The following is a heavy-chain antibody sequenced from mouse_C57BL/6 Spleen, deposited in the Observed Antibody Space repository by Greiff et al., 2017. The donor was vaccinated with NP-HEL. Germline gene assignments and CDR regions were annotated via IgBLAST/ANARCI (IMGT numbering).Heavy chain of an antibody. J-gene: IGHJ4*01. Sequence: VQLQQSGAELVRPGASVKLSCKASGYTFTDYYINWVKQRPGQGLEWIARIYPGSGNTYYNEKFKGKATLTAETSSSTAYMQLSSLTSEDSAVYVCARFPYDFYAMDYWGQGTSVTVSS. V-gene: IGHV1-76*01. CDR2: IYPGSGNT. CDR1: GYTFTDYY. CDR3: ARFPYDFYAMDY.